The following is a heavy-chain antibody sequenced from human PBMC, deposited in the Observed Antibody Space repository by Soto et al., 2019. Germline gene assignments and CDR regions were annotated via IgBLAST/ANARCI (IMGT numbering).Heavy chain of an antibody. Sequence: ASVKVSCKASGYTFTSYGISWVRQAPGQGLEWMGWISAYNGNTNYAQKLQGRVTMTTDTSTSTAYMELRSLRSDDTAVYYCARTDTIAAAGTDFDYWGQGTLVTVPQ. J-gene: IGHJ4*02. D-gene: IGHD6-13*01. CDR1: GYTFTSYG. V-gene: IGHV1-18*01. CDR3: ARTDTIAAAGTDFDY. CDR2: ISAYNGNT.